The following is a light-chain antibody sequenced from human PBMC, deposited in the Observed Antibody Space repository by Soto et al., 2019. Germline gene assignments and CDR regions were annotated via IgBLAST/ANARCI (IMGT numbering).Light chain of an antibody. J-gene: IGLJ3*02. V-gene: IGLV2-8*01. CDR1: SSDVGAYKY. CDR3: TSYVGNDIGV. CDR2: EVT. Sequence: QSALTQPPCASGSPGQSVTISCTGTSSDVGAYKYVSWYQQYPGKAPKLMIYEVTKRPSGVPDRFSGSKSGNTASLTVSGLQAEDEADYYCTSYVGNDIGVFGGGTKVTVL.